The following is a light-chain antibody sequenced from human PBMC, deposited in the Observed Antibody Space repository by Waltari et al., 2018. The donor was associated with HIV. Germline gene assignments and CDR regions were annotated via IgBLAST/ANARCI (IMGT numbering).Light chain of an antibody. Sequence: QSALTQPASVSGSPGQSITIPSTGTSSDVGGYNYVSWYQQYAGKAPKLMIYDVSNRPSGVSNRFSGSKSGNTASLTISGLQAEDEADYYCSSYTSSSTLVFGGGTKLTVL. CDR1: SSDVGGYNY. V-gene: IGLV2-14*01. CDR3: SSYTSSSTLV. CDR2: DVS. J-gene: IGLJ2*01.